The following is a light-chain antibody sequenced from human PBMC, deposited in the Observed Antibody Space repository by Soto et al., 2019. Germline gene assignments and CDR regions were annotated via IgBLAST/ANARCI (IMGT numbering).Light chain of an antibody. J-gene: IGKJ5*01. V-gene: IGKV1-9*01. Sequence: DIQLTQSPSLLSASIGDXVTITXRASHDISTFVAGYQQKPGKAPKLLIYEASTLQSGVPSRFSGSGSGTEFTLTISGLLPEDFAAYHCQQLYTLTFTFGQGTRLEIK. CDR3: QQLYTLTFT. CDR1: HDISTF. CDR2: EAS.